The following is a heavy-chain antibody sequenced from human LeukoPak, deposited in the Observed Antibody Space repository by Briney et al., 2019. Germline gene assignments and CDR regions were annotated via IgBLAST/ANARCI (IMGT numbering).Heavy chain of an antibody. D-gene: IGHD3-10*01. CDR2: IHYSGTT. J-gene: IGHJ4*02. V-gene: IGHV4-39*01. Sequence: SETLSLTCNVSGGSISDNDYSWDWIRQPPGKGLEWMGCIHYSGTTYSNPSLKSRISISVDTSKSQFSLKLRSVTAADTAVYYCARRYYFVSGSYYPFDFWGQGALVTVSS. CDR1: GGSISDNDYS. CDR3: ARRYYFVSGSYYPFDF.